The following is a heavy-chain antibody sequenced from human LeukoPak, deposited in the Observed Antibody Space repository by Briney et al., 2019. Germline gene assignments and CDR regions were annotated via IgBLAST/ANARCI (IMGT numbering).Heavy chain of an antibody. J-gene: IGHJ4*02. Sequence: GGSRRLSCAASGFTFSSYAMHWVRQAPGKGLEWVAVISYDGSNKYYADSVKGRFTISRDNSKNTLYLQMNSLRAEDTAVYYCARGGLRYRLTYFDYWGQGTLVTVSS. CDR1: GFTFSSYA. V-gene: IGHV3-30-3*01. CDR3: ARGGLRYRLTYFDY. CDR2: ISYDGSNK. D-gene: IGHD5/OR15-5a*01.